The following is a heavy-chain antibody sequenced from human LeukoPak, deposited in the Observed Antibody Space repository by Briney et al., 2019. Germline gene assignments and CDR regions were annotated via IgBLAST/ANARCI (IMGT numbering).Heavy chain of an antibody. V-gene: IGHV3-7*03. Sequence: GGSLRLSCAASGFTFSGYWMSWVRQAPGQGLEWVANIKQDGSEKYYADSVKGRFTISRDNAKNSLYQQMNSLRVEDTAVYYCARPAGYNWFDPWGQGTLVTVSS. CDR2: IKQDGSEK. J-gene: IGHJ5*02. D-gene: IGHD6-19*01. CDR1: GFTFSGYW. CDR3: ARPAGYNWFDP.